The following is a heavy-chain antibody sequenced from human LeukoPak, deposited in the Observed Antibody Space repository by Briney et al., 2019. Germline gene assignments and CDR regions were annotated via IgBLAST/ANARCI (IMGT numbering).Heavy chain of an antibody. CDR3: ARGPGRGDNYEN. CDR2: IYYIGST. J-gene: IGHJ4*02. CDR1: GGFISSYL. V-gene: IGHV4-59*01. D-gene: IGHD5-18*01. Sequence: SETLSLTCTVSGGFISSYLWSWIRQPPGKGLEWIGYIYYIGSTNYNPSLKSRVTILVDTSKNQFSLKVSSVTAADTAVYYCARGPGRGDNYENWGQGTLVT.